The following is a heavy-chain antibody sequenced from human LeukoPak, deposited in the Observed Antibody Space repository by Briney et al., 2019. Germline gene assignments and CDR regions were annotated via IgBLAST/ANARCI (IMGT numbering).Heavy chain of an antibody. J-gene: IGHJ5*02. CDR2: IRYEGSSK. D-gene: IGHD3-10*01. V-gene: IGHV3-30*02. CDR1: GFTFSNYG. Sequence: PGRSLRLPCAASGFTFSNYGMHWVRQAPDKGLEWVAFIRYEGSSKYYADSVKGRFTISRDNSKNTLYLQMDSLRPEDTAIYYCAKDLLRDRWFGESWGQGTLVSVSS. CDR3: AKDLLRDRWFGES.